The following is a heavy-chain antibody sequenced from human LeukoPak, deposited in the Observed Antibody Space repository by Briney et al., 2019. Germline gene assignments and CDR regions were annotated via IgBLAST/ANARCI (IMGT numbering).Heavy chain of an antibody. D-gene: IGHD1-26*01. CDR3: ARDQSGSYIFDY. Sequence: SETLSLTCTVPGGSISSYYWSWIRQPPGKGLEWIGYIYYSGSTNYNPSLKSRVTISVDTSKNQFSLKLSSVTAADTAVYYCARDQSGSYIFDYWGQGTLVTVSS. V-gene: IGHV4-59*01. CDR1: GGSISSYY. J-gene: IGHJ4*02. CDR2: IYYSGST.